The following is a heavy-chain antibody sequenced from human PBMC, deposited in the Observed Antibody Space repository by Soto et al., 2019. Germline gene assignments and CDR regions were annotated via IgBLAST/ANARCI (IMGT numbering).Heavy chain of an antibody. D-gene: IGHD5-18*01. V-gene: IGHV4-59*01. CDR3: ASGGYSYGSMRGFDY. J-gene: IGHJ4*02. Sequence: SETLSLTCTVSGGSISSYYWSWIRQPPGKGLEWIGYIYYSGSTNYNPSLKSRVTISVDTSKNQFSLKLSSVTAADTAVYYCASGGYSYGSMRGFDYWGQGTLVTVSS. CDR2: IYYSGST. CDR1: GGSISSYY.